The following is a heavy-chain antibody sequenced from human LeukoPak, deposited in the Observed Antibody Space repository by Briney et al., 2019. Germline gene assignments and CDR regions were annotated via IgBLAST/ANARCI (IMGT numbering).Heavy chain of an antibody. CDR3: ARVGVGATWADY. J-gene: IGHJ4*02. V-gene: IGHV1-69*04. CDR2: IIPILGIA. CDR1: GGTFSSYA. D-gene: IGHD1-26*01. Sequence: GASVKVSCKASGGTFSSYAISWVRQAPGKGLEWMGRIIPILGIANYAQKFQGRVTITADKSTSTAYMELSSLRSEDTAVYYCARVGVGATWADYWGQGTLVTVSS.